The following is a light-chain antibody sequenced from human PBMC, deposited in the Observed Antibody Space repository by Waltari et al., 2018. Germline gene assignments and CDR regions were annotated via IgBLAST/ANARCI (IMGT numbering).Light chain of an antibody. CDR2: EVS. CDR1: QSVSSS. V-gene: IGKV3-11*01. Sequence: EIVLTQSPATLSLSPGERATLSCRASQSVSSSLAWYQQTPGQAPRLLIYEVSSRFSGVPDRFNGSGSGTDFTLKISRVEAEDVGDYYCMQGNIPLTFGGGTKVEIK. J-gene: IGKJ4*01. CDR3: MQGNIPLT.